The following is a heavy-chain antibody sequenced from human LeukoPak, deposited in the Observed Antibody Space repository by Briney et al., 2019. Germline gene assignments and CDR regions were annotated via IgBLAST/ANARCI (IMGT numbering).Heavy chain of an antibody. Sequence: SETLSLTCTVSGGSISSYYWSWIRQPPGKGLEWIGYIYHSGSTYYNPSLKSRVTISVDRSKNQFSLKLSSVTAADTAVYYCARGLRHAFDIWGQGTMVTVSS. CDR3: ARGLRHAFDI. D-gene: IGHD4-17*01. CDR2: IYHSGST. J-gene: IGHJ3*02. CDR1: GGSISSYY. V-gene: IGHV4-59*12.